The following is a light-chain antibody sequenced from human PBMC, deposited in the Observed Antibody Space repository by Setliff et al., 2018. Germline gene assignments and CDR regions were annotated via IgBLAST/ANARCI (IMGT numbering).Light chain of an antibody. CDR2: SNN. V-gene: IGLV1-44*01. CDR1: TSNIGSNP. Sequence: QSVLTQPPSASGTPGQRITISCSGGTSNIGSNPVNWYQQLPGTAPKLLIYSNNQRPSGVPDRFSGSKSGTSASLAVSGLQSEDEADFYCEAWDDGLNGYVFGSGTKVTVL. CDR3: EAWDDGLNGYV. J-gene: IGLJ1*01.